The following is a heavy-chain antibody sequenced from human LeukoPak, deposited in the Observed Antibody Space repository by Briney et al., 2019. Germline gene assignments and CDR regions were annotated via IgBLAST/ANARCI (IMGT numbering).Heavy chain of an antibody. CDR2: INHSGST. CDR1: GGSFSGYY. J-gene: IGHJ4*02. D-gene: IGHD2-15*01. V-gene: IGHV4-34*01. Sequence: PSETLSLTCAVYGGSFSGYYWSGIPQPPGKGLEWIGEINHSGSTNYNPSLKSRVTISVDTSKNQFSLKLSSVTAADTAVYYCARGRVVAPFDYWGQGTLVTVSS. CDR3: ARGRVVAPFDY.